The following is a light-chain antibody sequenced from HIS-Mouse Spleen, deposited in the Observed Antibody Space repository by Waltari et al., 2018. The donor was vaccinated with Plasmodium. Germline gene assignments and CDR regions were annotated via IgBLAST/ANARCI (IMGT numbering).Light chain of an antibody. CDR3: YSTDSSGNHRV. J-gene: IGLJ3*02. CDR2: EDS. V-gene: IGLV3-10*01. CDR1: ALPKNY. Sequence: SSELTQPPSVSVSPGPTARITCSGDALPKNYAYRYQQKSGQAPVLVIYEDSKRPSGIPERFSGSSSGTMATLTISGAQVEDEADYYCYSTDSSGNHRVFGGGTKLTVL.